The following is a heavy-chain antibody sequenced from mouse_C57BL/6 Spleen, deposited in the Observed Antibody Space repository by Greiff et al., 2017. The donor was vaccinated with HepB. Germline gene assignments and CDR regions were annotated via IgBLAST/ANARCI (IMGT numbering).Heavy chain of an antibody. CDR2: IYPGDGDT. Sequence: QVQLKESGPELVKPGASVKISCKASGYAFSSSWMNWVKQRPGKGLEWIGRIYPGDGDTNYNGKFKGKATLTADKSSSTAYMQLSSLTSEDSAVYFCAWLPLRYYDYDEAMDYWGQGTSVTVSS. V-gene: IGHV1-82*01. J-gene: IGHJ4*01. CDR1: GYAFSSSW. CDR3: AWLPLRYYDYDEAMDY. D-gene: IGHD2-4*01.